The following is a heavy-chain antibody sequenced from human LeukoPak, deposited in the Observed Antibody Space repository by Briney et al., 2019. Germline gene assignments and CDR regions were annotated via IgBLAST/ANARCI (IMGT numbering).Heavy chain of an antibody. Sequence: GGSLRLSCAASGFTFSNYEMNWVRQAPGKGLEWVSYISSSGYTIRNADSVKGRFTISRDKSNNTLYLQMNSLRAEDTAVYYCARGPGKASFDYWGQGTLVTVSS. CDR1: GFTFSNYE. J-gene: IGHJ4*02. CDR2: ISSSGYTI. CDR3: ARGPGKASFDY. D-gene: IGHD3-10*01. V-gene: IGHV3-48*01.